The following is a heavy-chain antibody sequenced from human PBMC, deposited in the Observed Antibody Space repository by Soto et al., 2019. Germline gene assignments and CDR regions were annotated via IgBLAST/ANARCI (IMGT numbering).Heavy chain of an antibody. CDR3: AYLPCSGGSCYWFSFSGMDV. CDR1: GFSLSTSGVG. V-gene: IGHV2-5*02. CDR2: IYWDADK. J-gene: IGHJ6*02. D-gene: IGHD2-15*01. Sequence: QITLKESGPPLVKPTQTLTLTCTFSGFSLSTSGVGVAWIRQPPGEALEWLALIYWDADKRYRPSLESRLTITKDPSKNQVVLTMTNMDSVDTATYYCAYLPCSGGSCYWFSFSGMDVWGQGTTVTVSS.